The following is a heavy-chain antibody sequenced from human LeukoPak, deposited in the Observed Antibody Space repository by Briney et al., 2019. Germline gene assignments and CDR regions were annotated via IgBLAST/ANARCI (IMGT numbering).Heavy chain of an antibody. CDR1: GGSISSSNYY. Sequence: SETLSLTCTVSGGSISSSNYYWAWIRQPPGKGLEWIASIYYSGSTYYSPSLKSLVTISVNTSKNQFSLKMTSVTAADTAVYYCAPGSISTGYYHYWGQGTLVTVSS. D-gene: IGHD3-22*01. V-gene: IGHV4-39*01. CDR2: IYYSGST. J-gene: IGHJ4*02. CDR3: APGSISTGYYHY.